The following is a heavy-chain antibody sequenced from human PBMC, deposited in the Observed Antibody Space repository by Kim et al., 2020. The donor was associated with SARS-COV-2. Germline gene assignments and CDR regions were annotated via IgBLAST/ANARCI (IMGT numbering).Heavy chain of an antibody. CDR2: INHSGST. J-gene: IGHJ4*02. CDR3: ARAGLRYYDFWSGYYTSATFDY. D-gene: IGHD3-3*01. CDR1: GGSFSGYY. Sequence: SETLSLTCAVYGGSFSGYYWSWIRQPPGKGLEWIGEINHSGSTNYNPSLKSRVTISVDTSKNQFSLKLSSVTAADTAVYYCARAGLRYYDFWSGYYTSATFDYWGQGTLVTVSS. V-gene: IGHV4-34*01.